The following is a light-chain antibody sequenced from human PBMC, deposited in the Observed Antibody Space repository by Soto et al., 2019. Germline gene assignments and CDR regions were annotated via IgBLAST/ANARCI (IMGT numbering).Light chain of an antibody. J-gene: IGKJ4*01. Sequence: IQMPQSPSPLSASVGDRVPITCRASQSISNWLAWDQQKPGKAPNLLIYKTSNLDSGVPSRFSGSGSGTEFSLTISSLHPDDFATYYCQQYKSFSLTFGGGTRVEVK. CDR3: QQYKSFSLT. CDR2: KTS. CDR1: QSISNW. V-gene: IGKV1-5*03.